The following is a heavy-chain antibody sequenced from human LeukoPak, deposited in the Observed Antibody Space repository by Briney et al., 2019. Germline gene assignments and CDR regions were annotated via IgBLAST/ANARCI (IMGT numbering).Heavy chain of an antibody. Sequence: PSETLSLTCTVSGGSISSYYWGWIRQPPGKGLEWIGSIYYSGSTYYNPSLKSRVTISVDTSKNQFSLKLSSVTAADTAVYYCARDVGSGWFDYWGQGTLVTVSS. CDR3: ARDVGSGWFDY. D-gene: IGHD6-19*01. CDR1: GGSISSYY. CDR2: IYYSGST. J-gene: IGHJ4*02. V-gene: IGHV4-39*07.